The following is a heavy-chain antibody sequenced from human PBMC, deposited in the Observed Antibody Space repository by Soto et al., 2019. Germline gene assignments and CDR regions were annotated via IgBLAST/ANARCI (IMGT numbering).Heavy chain of an antibody. CDR3: ARQARAGVRDIVVVPAAYTNY. CDR2: IYYSGST. J-gene: IGHJ4*02. CDR1: GGSINSSSDY. V-gene: IGHV4-39*01. Sequence: SDCLALTCTVSGGSINSSSDYWGWIRQPPGKGLEWIGSIYYSGSTYYNPSLKSRVTISVDTSKNQFSLKLSSVTAADTAVYYCARQARAGVRDIVVVPAAYTNYWGQGTLVTVSS. D-gene: IGHD2-2*01.